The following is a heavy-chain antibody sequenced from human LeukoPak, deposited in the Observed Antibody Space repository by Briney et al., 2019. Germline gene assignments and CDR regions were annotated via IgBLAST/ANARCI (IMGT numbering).Heavy chain of an antibody. J-gene: IGHJ3*02. D-gene: IGHD1-1*01. Sequence: GGSLRLSCAASGFTFSSYWMSWVRQAPGKGLEWVANIKQDGSEKYYVDSVKGRFTISRDNAKNSLYLQMNSLRAEDTAVYYCARETGTASDAFDIWGQGTMVTVSS. CDR1: GFTFSSYW. V-gene: IGHV3-7*01. CDR2: IKQDGSEK. CDR3: ARETGTASDAFDI.